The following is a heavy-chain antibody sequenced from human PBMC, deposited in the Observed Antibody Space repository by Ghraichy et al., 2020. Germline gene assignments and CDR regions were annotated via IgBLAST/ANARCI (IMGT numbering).Heavy chain of an antibody. CDR1: GYTFSIYD. Sequence: ASVKVSCKASGYTFSIYDINWVRQAPGQGLEWVGWMTPNSGNTGYAQKFQGRVTMTRNTSISTAYMELSSLTSEDTAIYYCARYSGSSSGIDYWGQGTLVTVSS. D-gene: IGHD6-6*01. CDR2: MTPNSGNT. J-gene: IGHJ4*02. V-gene: IGHV1-8*01. CDR3: ARYSGSSSGIDY.